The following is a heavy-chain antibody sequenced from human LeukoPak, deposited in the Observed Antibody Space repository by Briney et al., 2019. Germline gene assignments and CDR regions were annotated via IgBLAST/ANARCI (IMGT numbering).Heavy chain of an antibody. Sequence: PSETLSLTCAVYGGSFSGYYWSWIRQPPGKGLEWIGNIYYTGNTYYNSSLKSRVTISLDTSKNQFSLKLSSVTAADTAVYYCATLDLRIDYWGQGTLVTVSS. CDR2: IYYTGNT. CDR3: ATLDLRIDY. J-gene: IGHJ4*02. D-gene: IGHD1-7*01. V-gene: IGHV4-34*01. CDR1: GGSFSGYY.